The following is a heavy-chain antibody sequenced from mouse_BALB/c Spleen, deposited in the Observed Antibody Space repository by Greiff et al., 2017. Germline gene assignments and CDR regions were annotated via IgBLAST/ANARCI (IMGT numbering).Heavy chain of an antibody. Sequence: EVQLQQSGPSLVKPSQTLSLTCSVTGDSITSGYWNWLRKFPGNKLEYMGYISYSGSTYYNPSLKSRISITRDTSKNQYYLQLNSVTTEDTATYYCARYLLRPYWYFDVWGAGTTVTVSS. CDR3: ARYLLRPYWYFDV. V-gene: IGHV3-8*02. D-gene: IGHD1-2*01. CDR2: ISYSGST. J-gene: IGHJ1*01. CDR1: GDSITSGY.